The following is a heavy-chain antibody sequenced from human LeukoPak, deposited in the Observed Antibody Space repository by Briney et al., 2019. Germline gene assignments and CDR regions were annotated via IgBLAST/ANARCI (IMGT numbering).Heavy chain of an antibody. CDR3: ATDAGGAAFDI. D-gene: IGHD3-10*01. Sequence: GGSLRLSCAASGFTFSSYWMSWVRQAPGKGLEWVAVIWSDGSNKLYADSVKGRFTISRDNSKNTLYLQMNSLRDEDTAVYYCATDAGGAAFDIWGQGTMVTVSS. V-gene: IGHV3-33*08. J-gene: IGHJ3*02. CDR2: IWSDGSNK. CDR1: GFTFSSYW.